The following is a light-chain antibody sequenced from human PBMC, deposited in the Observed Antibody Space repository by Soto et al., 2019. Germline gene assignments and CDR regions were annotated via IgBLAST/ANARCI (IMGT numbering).Light chain of an antibody. V-gene: IGLV2-14*01. CDR1: SSDIGIYNY. Sequence: QSALTQPASMSGSPGQSITISCTGTSSDIGIYNYVSWYQQHPGKAPKLMISEVSNRPSGVSNRFSGSKSGNTASLTIPGLQAEDEADYYCSSYTSTSTPVVFGGGTKLTVL. J-gene: IGLJ2*01. CDR2: EVS. CDR3: SSYTSTSTPVV.